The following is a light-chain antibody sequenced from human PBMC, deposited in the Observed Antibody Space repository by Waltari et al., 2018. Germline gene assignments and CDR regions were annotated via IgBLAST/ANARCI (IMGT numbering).Light chain of an antibody. Sequence: QSALTQPASVSGSPGQSITISCPGTSNDVGASNFVSWSPQHPCRAPQLMIYDATERPSGISYRFSGSKSANTASLTISGLLPEDEAIYYCSSFTDTHTLLFGGGTTVTVL. CDR1: SNDVGASNF. V-gene: IGLV2-14*03. J-gene: IGLJ2*01. CDR3: SSFTDTHTLL. CDR2: DAT.